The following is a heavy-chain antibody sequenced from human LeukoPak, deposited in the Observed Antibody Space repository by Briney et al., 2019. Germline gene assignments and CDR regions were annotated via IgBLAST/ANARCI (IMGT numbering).Heavy chain of an antibody. D-gene: IGHD3-3*01. Sequence: SETLSLTCTVSGVTISSGSYYWGSIRQPPGKGLEWIGSIYYSGDTYYNPSLKSRRVTISVDTSKNQFSLRLSSVTAADTAVYYCARHEWHYYYYLGVWGKGSTVTVSS. J-gene: IGHJ6*03. CDR2: IYYSGDT. CDR3: ARHEWHYYYYLGV. V-gene: IGHV4-39*01. CDR1: GVTISSGSYY.